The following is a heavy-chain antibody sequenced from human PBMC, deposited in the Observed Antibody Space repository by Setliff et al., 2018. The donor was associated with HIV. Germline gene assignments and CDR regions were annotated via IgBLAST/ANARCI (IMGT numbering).Heavy chain of an antibody. Sequence: KTSETLSLTCTVSGGSISSGGYYWSWIRQPPGKGLEWIGYIYTSGSTNYNPSLKSRVTISVDTSKNQFSLKLSSVTAADTAVYYCARGFLDSYGPHEHDYWGQGTLVTVSS. CDR1: GGSISSGGYY. V-gene: IGHV4-61*08. D-gene: IGHD5-18*01. CDR3: ARGFLDSYGPHEHDY. J-gene: IGHJ4*02. CDR2: IYTSGST.